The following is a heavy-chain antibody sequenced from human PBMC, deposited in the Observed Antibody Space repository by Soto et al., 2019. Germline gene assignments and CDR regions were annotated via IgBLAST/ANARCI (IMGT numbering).Heavy chain of an antibody. V-gene: IGHV3-23*01. J-gene: IGHJ4*02. Sequence: EVQLLESGRGLVRPGGSLRLSCAASGFSFTNYAMSWVRQAPGKGLEWLSAISVSGETTYYADSVRGRFTISRDNSRATVFLQMSNLRAEDTALYYCAKEQWLKQGHFDYWGQGILVTVSS. CDR1: GFSFTNYA. CDR2: ISVSGETT. D-gene: IGHD2-8*01. CDR3: AKEQWLKQGHFDY.